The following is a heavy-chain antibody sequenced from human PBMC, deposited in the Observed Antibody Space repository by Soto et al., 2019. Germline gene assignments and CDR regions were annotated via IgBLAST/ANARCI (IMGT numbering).Heavy chain of an antibody. CDR1: GGSMRSYY. CDR3: ARLWGYYNDY. Sequence: PSETLSLTCTVSGGSMRSYYWSWIRQPPGKGLEWIGYIYYSGSTNYNPSLKSRVTISVDTSKNQFSLKLSSVTAADTAVYYCARLWGYYNDYWGQGTLVTVS. CDR2: IYYSGST. D-gene: IGHD3-22*01. V-gene: IGHV4-59*08. J-gene: IGHJ4*02.